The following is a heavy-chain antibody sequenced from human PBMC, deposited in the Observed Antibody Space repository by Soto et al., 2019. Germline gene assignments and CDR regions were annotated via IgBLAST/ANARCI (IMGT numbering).Heavy chain of an antibody. CDR3: ARGDYQYSIDY. Sequence: QLQLQESGSRLVKSSQTLSLTCTVSGDSITSGDYSWSWIRHPPGKGLEWLGYIYRTGNTHYSPSLKSRVSISQDRSKTPFSLELTSVTAADTAVYYCARGDYQYSIDYWGQGTLVTVSS. CDR2: IYRTGNT. CDR1: GDSITSGDYS. V-gene: IGHV4-30-2*01. D-gene: IGHD2-2*01. J-gene: IGHJ4*02.